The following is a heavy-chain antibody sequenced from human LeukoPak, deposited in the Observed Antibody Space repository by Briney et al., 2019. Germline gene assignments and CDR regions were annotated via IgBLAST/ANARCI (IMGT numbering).Heavy chain of an antibody. CDR2: ISSSSSYI. J-gene: IGHJ4*02. CDR3: ARVSSKYGDYVEFYFDY. D-gene: IGHD4-17*01. V-gene: IGHV3-21*01. CDR1: GFTFSSYS. Sequence: KPGGSLRLSCAASGFTFSSYSMNWVRQAPGKGLEWVSSISSSSSYIYYADSVKGRFTISRDNAKNSLYLQMNSLRAEDTAVYYCARVSSKYGDYVEFYFDYWGQGTLVTVSS.